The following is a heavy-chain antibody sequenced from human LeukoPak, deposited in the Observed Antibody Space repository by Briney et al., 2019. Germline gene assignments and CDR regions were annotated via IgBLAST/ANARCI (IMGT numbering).Heavy chain of an antibody. J-gene: IGHJ4*02. D-gene: IGHD3-22*01. CDR3: ARGRITMISSY. CDR1: GFTFSSYS. Sequence: PGGSLRLSCAASGFTFSSYSMNWVRQAPGKGLEWVAVISYDGSNKYYADSVKGRFTISRDNSKNTLYLQMNSLRAEDTAVYYCARGRITMISSYWGQGTLVTVSS. CDR2: ISYDGSNK. V-gene: IGHV3-30*03.